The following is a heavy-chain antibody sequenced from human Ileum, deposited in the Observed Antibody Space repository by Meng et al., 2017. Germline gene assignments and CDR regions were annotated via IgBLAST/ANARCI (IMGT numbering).Heavy chain of an antibody. CDR3: ARDHGSLNWFDP. J-gene: IGHJ5*02. Sequence: QVQLVESRGVLVTAGGSLRLSCAASGLPFSDYYMTWIRQPPGQGLEWLASVSPTSGSLYFADSVKGRFSISRDNAKNSVSLQMTRLRVEDTAVYYCARDHGSLNWFDPWGQGTLVTVSS. CDR2: VSPTSGSL. V-gene: IGHV3-11*04. D-gene: IGHD6-25*01. CDR1: GLPFSDYY.